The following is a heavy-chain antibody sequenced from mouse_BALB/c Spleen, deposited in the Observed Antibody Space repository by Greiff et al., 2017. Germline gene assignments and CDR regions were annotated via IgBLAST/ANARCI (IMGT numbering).Heavy chain of an antibody. J-gene: IGHJ4*01. D-gene: IGHD2-1*01. Sequence: QVHVKQSGPELVKPGASVKISCKASGYTFTDYYINWVKQKPGQGLEWIGWIYPGSGNTKYNEKFKGKATLTVDTSSSTAYMQLSSLTSEDTAVYFCARVGNYLYYYAMDYWGQGTSVTVSS. CDR3: ARVGNYLYYYAMDY. CDR2: IYPGSGNT. CDR1: GYTFTDYY. V-gene: IGHV1-84*02.